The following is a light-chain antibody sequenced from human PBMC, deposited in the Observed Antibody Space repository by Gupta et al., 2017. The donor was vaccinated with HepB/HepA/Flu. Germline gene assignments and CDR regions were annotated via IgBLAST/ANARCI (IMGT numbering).Light chain of an antibody. V-gene: IGLV2-14*03. CDR3: SSYTSSNTVI. J-gene: IGLJ2*01. CDR2: DVS. Sequence: QSALTQPASVSGSPGQSITISCTGTSSDVGGYNYVSWYQQHPGKPPKLLIYDVSNRPSGVSNRFSVSKSGNTASLTISGLKAEDEADYYCSSYTSSNTVIFGGGTKLTVL. CDR1: SSDVGGYNY.